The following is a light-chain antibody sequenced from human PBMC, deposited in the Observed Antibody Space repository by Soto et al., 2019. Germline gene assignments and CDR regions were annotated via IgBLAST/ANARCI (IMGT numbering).Light chain of an antibody. V-gene: IGKV3-20*01. CDR1: QSVSSSY. CDR2: GTS. J-gene: IGKJ1*01. Sequence: EIVLTQSPGTLSLSPRERVTLSCRASQSVSSSYLAWYQQKPGQAPRLLIYGTSSRATGIPDRFSGSGSGTDFTLTISRLEPEDFAVYYCQQYGSSPWTFGQGTTVEIK. CDR3: QQYGSSPWT.